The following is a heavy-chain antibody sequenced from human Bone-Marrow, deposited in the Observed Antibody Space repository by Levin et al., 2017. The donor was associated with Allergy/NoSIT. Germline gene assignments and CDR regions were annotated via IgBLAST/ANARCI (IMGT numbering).Heavy chain of an antibody. D-gene: IGHD1-26*01. CDR3: AKAQWELEKRGIVSSLDY. J-gene: IGHJ4*02. CDR2: ISYDGGKK. Sequence: QAGGSLRLSCAASGFTFSSFAMHWVRQTPDKGLEWVAVISYDGGKKYYGDSVQGRFTVSRDTSKNTLYLQMNDLRAEDTAIYYCAKAQWELEKRGIVSSLDYWGQGTLVAVSS. V-gene: IGHV3-30*18. CDR1: GFTFSSFA.